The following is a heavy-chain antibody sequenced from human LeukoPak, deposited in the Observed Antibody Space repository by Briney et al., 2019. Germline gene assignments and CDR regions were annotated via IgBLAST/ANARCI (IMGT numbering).Heavy chain of an antibody. CDR2: INHSGST. D-gene: IGHD6-19*01. J-gene: IGHJ4*02. CDR1: GGSFSGYY. Sequence: PSETLSLTCAVYGGSFSGYYWSWIRQPPGKGLEWIGEINHSGSTNYNPSLKSRVTISVDTSKNQFSLKLSSVTAADTAVYYCVREISGGYSRGGQGPLVTVSS. CDR3: VREISGGYSR. V-gene: IGHV4-34*01.